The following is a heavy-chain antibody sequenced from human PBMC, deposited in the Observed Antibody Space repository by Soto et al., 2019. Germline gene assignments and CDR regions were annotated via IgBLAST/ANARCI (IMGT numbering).Heavy chain of an antibody. D-gene: IGHD6-13*01. CDR2: IYYSGST. Sequence: SETLSLTCTVFGGSFSSSSYYWGWICQAPGKGLEWNASIYYSGSTYYNPSLKSRVTISVDTSKNQFSLKLSSVTAADTAVYYCARSGIAAPFDYWGQGTLVTVSS. V-gene: IGHV4-39*01. J-gene: IGHJ4*02. CDR3: ARSGIAAPFDY. CDR1: GGSFSSSSYY.